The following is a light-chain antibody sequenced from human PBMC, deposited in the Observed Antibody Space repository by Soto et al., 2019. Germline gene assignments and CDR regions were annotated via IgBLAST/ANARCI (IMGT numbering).Light chain of an antibody. CDR1: SSDVGGYNY. CDR3: SSHTSTSTPYV. Sequence: QSVLTQPASVSGSPGQSITISCTGTSSDVGGYNYVSWYQQHPGKAPKLMIYEVSDRPSGVSDRFSGSKSGNTASLTISGLQAEDEADYYCSSHTSTSTPYVFGTVTKVTVL. J-gene: IGLJ1*01. V-gene: IGLV2-14*01. CDR2: EVS.